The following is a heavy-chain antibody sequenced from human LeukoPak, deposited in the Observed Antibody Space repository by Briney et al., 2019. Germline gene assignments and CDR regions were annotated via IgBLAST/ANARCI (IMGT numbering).Heavy chain of an antibody. CDR2: ISWNSGSI. Sequence: GGSLRLSCAASGFTFSSYGMSWVRQAPGKGLEWVSGISWNSGSIGYADSVKGRFTISRDNAKNSLYLQMNSLRAEDTAVYYCAREKEGYCSRTSCYLDYYYYYMDVWGKGTTVTISS. V-gene: IGHV3-20*04. CDR1: GFTFSSYG. J-gene: IGHJ6*03. D-gene: IGHD2-2*01. CDR3: AREKEGYCSRTSCYLDYYYYYMDV.